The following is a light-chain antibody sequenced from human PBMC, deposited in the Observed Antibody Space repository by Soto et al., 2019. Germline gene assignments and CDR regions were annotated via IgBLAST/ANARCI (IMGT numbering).Light chain of an antibody. Sequence: QSALTQPPSVSAAPGQKVTISCSGSSSNIGNNYVSWYQQLPGTAPKLLIYDNNKRPSGIPDRFSGSKSGTSATLGITGLXXXXEADYYCGTWDSSLSAGIFGTGTKLTVL. CDR3: GTWDSSLSAGI. CDR1: SSNIGNNY. V-gene: IGLV1-51*01. J-gene: IGLJ1*01. CDR2: DNN.